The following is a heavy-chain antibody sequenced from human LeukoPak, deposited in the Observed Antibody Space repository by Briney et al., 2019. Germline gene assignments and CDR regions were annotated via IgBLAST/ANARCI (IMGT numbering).Heavy chain of an antibody. CDR3: AKGLKYSSSSGFDY. Sequence: GGSLRLSCAASGFTFDDYTMHWVRQAPGKGLEWVSLISWDGGSTYYADSVKGRFTISRDSSKDSLYLQMNSLRTEDTALYYCAKGLKYSSSSGFDYWDQGTLVTVSS. J-gene: IGHJ4*02. CDR1: GFTFDDYT. V-gene: IGHV3-43*01. CDR2: ISWDGGST. D-gene: IGHD6-6*01.